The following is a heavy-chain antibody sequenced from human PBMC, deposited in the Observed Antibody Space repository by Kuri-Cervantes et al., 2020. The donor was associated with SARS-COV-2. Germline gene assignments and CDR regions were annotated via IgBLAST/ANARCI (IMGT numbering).Heavy chain of an antibody. V-gene: IGHV1-69*13. CDR3: ACDLASDFWSGYPYYMDV. CDR2: FIPIFGTV. CDR1: GGSFCTYA. J-gene: IGHJ6*03. D-gene: IGHD3-3*01. Sequence: SVKDSCKAAGGSFCTYAISWGRQAPGQGREWRGGFIPIFGTVNYAQKFQGRVTITADESTSTAYMEVKSLRSEDTAVYCFACDLASDFWSGYPYYMDVWGKETPVTVSS.